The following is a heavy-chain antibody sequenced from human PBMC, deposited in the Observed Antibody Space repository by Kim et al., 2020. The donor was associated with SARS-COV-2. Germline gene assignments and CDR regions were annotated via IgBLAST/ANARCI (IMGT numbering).Heavy chain of an antibody. D-gene: IGHD2-15*01. V-gene: IGHV5-51*01. J-gene: IGHJ4*02. CDR3: ARHGAVDLLLDF. Sequence: GESLKISCQGSGYTFDNFWIAWVRQRPGEGLEWLAIIYPGDSDTRRSPSFRGQVTMSVDRSTKTTFLQWDSLKSSDTGIYYCARHGAVDLLLDFCGQGTL. CDR1: GYTFDNFW. CDR2: IYPGDSDT.